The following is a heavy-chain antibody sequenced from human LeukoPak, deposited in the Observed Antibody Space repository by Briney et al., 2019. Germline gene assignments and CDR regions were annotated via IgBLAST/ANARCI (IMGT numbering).Heavy chain of an antibody. D-gene: IGHD2-21*01. CDR2: IHYSGST. CDR1: GGSISSYH. J-gene: IGHJ3*02. V-gene: IGHV4-59*08. CDR3: ARSVSWGLLVRDDAFDI. Sequence: PSETLSLTCTVSGGSISSYHWIWIRQPPGKGLEWIGYIHYSGSTNYNPSLKSRVTTTVDTSKKQFSLKLRSVTAADTAVYYCARSVSWGLLVRDDAFDIWGQGTMVTVSS.